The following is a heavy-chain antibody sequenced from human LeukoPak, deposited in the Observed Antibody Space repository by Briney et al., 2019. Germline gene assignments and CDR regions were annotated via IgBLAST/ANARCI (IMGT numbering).Heavy chain of an antibody. V-gene: IGHV4-59*01. Sequence: PSETLSLTCTVSGGSISSYYWSWIRQPPGKGLEWIGYIYYSGSTNYNPSLKSRVTISVDTSKNQFSLKLSSVTAADTAVYYCARGSPRYCSGGSCYSEAKYYFDYWGQGTLVTVSS. CDR3: ARGSPRYCSGGSCYSEAKYYFDY. CDR2: IYYSGST. CDR1: GGSISSYY. D-gene: IGHD2-15*01. J-gene: IGHJ4*02.